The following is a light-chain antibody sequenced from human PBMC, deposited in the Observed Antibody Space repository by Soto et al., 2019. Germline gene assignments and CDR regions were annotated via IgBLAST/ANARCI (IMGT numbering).Light chain of an antibody. V-gene: IGLV2-14*01. Sequence: LTQPASVSGSPGQSVTISCTGTSSDIGGYDYVSWYQQHPGTAPKLILYEVNNRPSGVSNRFSGSKSGNTASLIISGLQTEDEADYYCSAYTTTSTLIFGTGTKVTVL. CDR3: SAYTTTSTLI. CDR2: EVN. J-gene: IGLJ1*01. CDR1: SSDIGGYDY.